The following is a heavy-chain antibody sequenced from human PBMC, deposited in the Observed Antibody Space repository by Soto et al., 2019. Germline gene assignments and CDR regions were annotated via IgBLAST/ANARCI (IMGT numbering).Heavy chain of an antibody. V-gene: IGHV4-59*01. CDR1: GGSISSYY. J-gene: IGHJ4*02. D-gene: IGHD5-12*01. Sequence: TSETLSLTCTVSGGSISSYYWTWIRQPPGKRLEWVGYMYSSGSAKYNPSLKSRVTISVDTSKNQFSLKLSSVTATDTAVYYCARDAYGGYDQVFDYWGQGTLVTVS. CDR2: MYSSGSA. CDR3: ARDAYGGYDQVFDY.